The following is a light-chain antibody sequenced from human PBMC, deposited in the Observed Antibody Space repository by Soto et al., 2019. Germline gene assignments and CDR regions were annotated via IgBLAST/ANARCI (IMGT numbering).Light chain of an antibody. CDR2: SDN. Sequence: QSVLTQPPSASGTPGQRVTISCSGGTSNIGNNFVSWYQQLPGAAPKLLIYSDNQRPSGVTDRVSASKSGTSASLAISGLRSEDEADYYCATWDASLSGRVFGGGTKLT. CDR1: TSNIGNNF. V-gene: IGLV1-47*02. J-gene: IGLJ3*02. CDR3: ATWDASLSGRV.